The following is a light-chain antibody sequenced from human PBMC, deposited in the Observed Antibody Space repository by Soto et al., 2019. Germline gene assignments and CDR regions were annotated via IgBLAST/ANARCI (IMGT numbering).Light chain of an antibody. CDR2: RNN. J-gene: IGLJ2*01. CDR1: SSNIGSNY. CDR3: AAWDDSLSGV. Sequence: QSVLTQPPSASGTPGQRVTISFSGSSSNIGSNYVYWYQQLPGTAPKLLIYRNNQRPSGVPDQFSGSKSGTSASLAIGGLRSEDEADYYCAAWDDSLSGVFGGGTKVTVL. V-gene: IGLV1-47*01.